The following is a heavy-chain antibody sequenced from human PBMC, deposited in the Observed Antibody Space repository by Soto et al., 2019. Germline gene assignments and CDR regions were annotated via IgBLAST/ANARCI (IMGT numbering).Heavy chain of an antibody. J-gene: IGHJ3*02. CDR3: AKDREYCSGGSCYSDDAFDI. D-gene: IGHD2-15*01. CDR2: MSSSGDST. Sequence: GGSLRLSCAASGFTFSSYAMSWVRQAPGKGLEWVSAMSSSGDSTYYAGSVKGRFTISRDNSKNTLYLQMNSLRAADKAVYYCAKDREYCSGGSCYSDDAFDIWGQGTMVTVSS. CDR1: GFTFSSYA. V-gene: IGHV3-23*01.